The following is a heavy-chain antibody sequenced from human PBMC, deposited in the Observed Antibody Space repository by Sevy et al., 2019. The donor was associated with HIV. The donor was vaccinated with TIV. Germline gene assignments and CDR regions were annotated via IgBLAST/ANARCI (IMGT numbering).Heavy chain of an antibody. J-gene: IGHJ4*02. Sequence: GGSLRLSCTVSGFTFSNGWMSWVRQAPGKGLEWVGRIKSKTDGGTTDYPAPVKGRFTISRDDSKNRLYLQMNSLKTEDTAVYYCTREAYCGGDCYSDYWGQGTQVTVSS. CDR3: TREAYCGGDCYSDY. V-gene: IGHV3-15*01. D-gene: IGHD2-21*02. CDR2: IKSKTDGGTT. CDR1: GFTFSNGW.